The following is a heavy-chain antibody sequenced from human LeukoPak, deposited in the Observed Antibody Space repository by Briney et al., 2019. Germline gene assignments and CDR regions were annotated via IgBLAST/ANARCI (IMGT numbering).Heavy chain of an antibody. D-gene: IGHD2-2*01. CDR2: IHHSGTT. V-gene: IGHV4-59*02. J-gene: IGHJ4*02. Sequence: SETLSLTCTVSGGSVSSYFWNWIRQPPGKGLDWIGHIHHSGTTNYNPSLKSRVTISAYTSKNHISLKLSSVTAADTAVYYCARGGGCTSTSCNFVYWGQGTLVTVS. CDR1: GGSVSSYF. CDR3: ARGGGCTSTSCNFVY.